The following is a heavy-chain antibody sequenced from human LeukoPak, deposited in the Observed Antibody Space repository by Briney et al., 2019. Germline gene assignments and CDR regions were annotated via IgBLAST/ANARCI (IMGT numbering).Heavy chain of an antibody. CDR1: GGTFSSYA. Sequence: ASVKVSCKASGGTFSSYAISWVRQAPGQGLEWMGWINPNRGGTNYAQKFQGRVTMTRDTSISKAYMELSRLRSDDTAVYYCARDLGFWSGYYFDYWGQGTLVTVSS. J-gene: IGHJ4*02. CDR2: INPNRGGT. CDR3: ARDLGFWSGYYFDY. V-gene: IGHV1-2*02. D-gene: IGHD3-3*01.